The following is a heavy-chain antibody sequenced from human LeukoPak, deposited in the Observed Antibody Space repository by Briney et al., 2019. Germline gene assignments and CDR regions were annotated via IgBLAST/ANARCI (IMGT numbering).Heavy chain of an antibody. Sequence: SETLSLTCAVYGGSFSGYYWSWVRQPPGKGLEWIGEINHSGSTNYNPSLKSRVTISVDTSKNQFSLKLSSVTAADTAVYYCARTTKYQFKWAGFDPWGQGTLVTVSS. CDR2: INHSGST. J-gene: IGHJ5*02. CDR3: ARTTKYQFKWAGFDP. V-gene: IGHV4-34*01. CDR1: GGSFSGYY. D-gene: IGHD2-2*01.